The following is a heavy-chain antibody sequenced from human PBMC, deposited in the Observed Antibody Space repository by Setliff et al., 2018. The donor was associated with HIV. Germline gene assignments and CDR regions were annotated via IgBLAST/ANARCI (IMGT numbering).Heavy chain of an antibody. CDR2: IYTSGKT. D-gene: IGHD1-26*01. CDR1: GDSITRGSYY. Sequence: TSEPLSLTCTVSGDSITRGSYYWSWIRQPAGKGLEWIGHIYTSGKTHYSPSLKSRITISADTSKNQLSLNLSSVTAADTAVYYCARAAYSGTYLWEPATDLWGRGTLVTVSS. CDR3: ARAAYSGTYLWEPATDL. V-gene: IGHV4-61*09. J-gene: IGHJ2*01.